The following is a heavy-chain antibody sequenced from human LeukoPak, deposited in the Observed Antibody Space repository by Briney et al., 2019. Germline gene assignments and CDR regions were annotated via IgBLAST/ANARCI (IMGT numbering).Heavy chain of an antibody. D-gene: IGHD3-10*01. CDR3: AKWNRHYHGSGSYMGTFDY. CDR1: GFTFSSYG. Sequence: GGSLRLSCAASGFTFSSYGMSWVRQAPGKGLEWVSAISGSGGSTYYADSVKGRFTISRDNSKNTLYLQMNSLRAEDTAVYYCAKWNRHYHGSGSYMGTFDYWGQGTLVTVSS. CDR2: ISGSGGST. J-gene: IGHJ4*02. V-gene: IGHV3-23*01.